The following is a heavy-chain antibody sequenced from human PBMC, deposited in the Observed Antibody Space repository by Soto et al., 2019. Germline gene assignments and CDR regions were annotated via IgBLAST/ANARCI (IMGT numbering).Heavy chain of an antibody. CDR2: MSYSRST. V-gene: IGHV4-39*01. D-gene: IGHD7-27*01. CDR1: GGSISSNNYY. CDR3: ARHLRPTNWGGAYFDY. J-gene: IGHJ4*02. Sequence: QLQLQESGPGLVKPSETLSLTCFVSGGSISSNNYYWGWIRQPPGKGLEWIGSMSYSRSTYYNPSPKSRCTISVATSKKQFSLKLTSETSADTAVYYFARHLRPTNWGGAYFDYWGQGPLVTVSS.